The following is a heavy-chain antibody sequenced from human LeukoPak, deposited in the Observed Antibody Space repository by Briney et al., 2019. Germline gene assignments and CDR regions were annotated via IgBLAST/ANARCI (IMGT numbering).Heavy chain of an antibody. CDR2: IGGGGVTT. CDR3: ALLRLGESYYFDS. D-gene: IGHD3-16*01. J-gene: IGHJ4*02. V-gene: IGHV3-23*01. Sequence: GGSLRLSCAASGFTFSSYGMHWVRQAPGRGLEWVSAIGGGGVTTSYADSVKGRFTISRDNSKDTLFLQMNSLRAEDTALYYCALLRLGESYYFDSWGQGTLVTVSS. CDR1: GFTFSSYG.